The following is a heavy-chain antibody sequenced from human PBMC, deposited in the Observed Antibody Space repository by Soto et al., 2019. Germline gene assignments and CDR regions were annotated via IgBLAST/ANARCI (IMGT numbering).Heavy chain of an antibody. J-gene: IGHJ4*02. V-gene: IGHV1-18*01. Sequence: QVHLVQSGAEVKKPGASVKVSCKGSGYAFTSYGITWVRQAPGQGLEWMGWISAHNGNTNYAQKLQGRVTVTRDTSTGTAYMELRSLRSDDTAVYYCARGRYGDYWGQGALVTVSS. CDR3: ARGRYGDY. D-gene: IGHD1-1*01. CDR1: GYAFTSYG. CDR2: ISAHNGNT.